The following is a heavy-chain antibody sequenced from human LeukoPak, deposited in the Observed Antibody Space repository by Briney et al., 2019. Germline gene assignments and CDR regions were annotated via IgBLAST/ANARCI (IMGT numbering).Heavy chain of an antibody. CDR2: IYYSGST. D-gene: IGHD1-26*01. J-gene: IGHJ3*02. CDR3: ARDPYSGGYYNAFDI. V-gene: IGHV4-59*01. Sequence: SETLSLTCTVSGGSISSYYWSWIRQPPGKGLEWIGYIYYSGSTNYNPSLKSRVTISVDTSKNQFSLKLSSVTAADTAVYYCARDPYSGGYYNAFDIWGQGTMVTVSS. CDR1: GGSISSYY.